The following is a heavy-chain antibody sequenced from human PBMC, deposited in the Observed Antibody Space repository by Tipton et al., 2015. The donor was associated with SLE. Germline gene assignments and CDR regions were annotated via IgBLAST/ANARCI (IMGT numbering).Heavy chain of an antibody. Sequence: TLSLTCTVSGGSISSYYWSWIRQPPGKGLEWIGYIYYSGSTNYNPSLKSRVTISVDTSKNQFSLKLSSVTAADTAVYYCAREVGYSSSSHAFDIWGQGTMVTVSS. D-gene: IGHD6-13*01. CDR2: IYYSGST. CDR3: AREVGYSSSSHAFDI. J-gene: IGHJ3*02. V-gene: IGHV4-59*01. CDR1: GGSISSYY.